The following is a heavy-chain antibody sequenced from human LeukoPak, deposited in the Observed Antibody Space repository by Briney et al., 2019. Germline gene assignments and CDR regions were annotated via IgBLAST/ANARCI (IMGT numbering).Heavy chain of an antibody. CDR1: GGSFSGYY. J-gene: IGHJ4*02. D-gene: IGHD2-21*01. V-gene: IGHV4-34*01. Sequence: SETLSLTCAVYGGSFSGYYWSWIRQPPGKGLEWIGEINHSGSTNYNPSLKSRVTISVDTSKNQFSLKLSSVTAADTAVYYCATVIPGNDYWGQGTLVTVSS. CDR3: ATVIPGNDY. CDR2: INHSGST.